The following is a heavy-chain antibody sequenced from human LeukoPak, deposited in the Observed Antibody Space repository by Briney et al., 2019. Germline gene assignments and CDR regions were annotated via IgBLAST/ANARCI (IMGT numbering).Heavy chain of an antibody. J-gene: IGHJ4*02. CDR3: ARGVAASFHGL. D-gene: IGHD6-13*01. CDR1: GGSISSYY. V-gene: IGHV4-59*01. CDR2: IYYSGST. Sequence: SETLSLTCTVSGGSISSYYYSWIRQPPGKGLEWIGYIYYSGSTNYNPSLKSRVAITVDTSKKQFSLKLSSVAAADTALYYCARGVAASFHGLWGQGSLVTVSS.